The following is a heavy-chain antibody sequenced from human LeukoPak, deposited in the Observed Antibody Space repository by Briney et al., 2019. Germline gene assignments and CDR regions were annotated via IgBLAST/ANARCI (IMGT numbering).Heavy chain of an antibody. Sequence: PSETLSLTCAVYGGSFSGYYWSWIRQPPGKGLEWIGEINHSGSTNYNPSLKSRVTISVDTSKNQFSLKLSSVTAADTAVYYCARGSVRCSGGSCYFDYWGQGTLVTVSS. CDR3: ARGSVRCSGGSCYFDY. J-gene: IGHJ4*02. CDR2: INHSGST. CDR1: GGSFSGYY. D-gene: IGHD2-15*01. V-gene: IGHV4-34*01.